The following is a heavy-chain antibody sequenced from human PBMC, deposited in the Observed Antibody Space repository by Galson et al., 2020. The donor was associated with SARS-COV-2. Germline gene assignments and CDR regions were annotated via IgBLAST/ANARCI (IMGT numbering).Heavy chain of an antibody. V-gene: IGHV4-59*08. CDR3: ARQLEQLSYGMDV. Sequence: SETLSLTCTVSGGTISGFYYCWIRQPPGKGLEWIGCMDYSGSTNFNPSLKSRVAIPVDTSKNQFSLKLSSVTAADTAVYYCARQLEQLSYGMDVWGQGTTVTVSS. D-gene: IGHD6-6*01. CDR1: GGTISGFY. CDR2: MDYSGST. J-gene: IGHJ6*02.